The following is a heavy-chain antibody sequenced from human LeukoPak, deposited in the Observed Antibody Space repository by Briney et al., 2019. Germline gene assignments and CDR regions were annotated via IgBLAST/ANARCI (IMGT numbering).Heavy chain of an antibody. CDR2: INPNSGGT. V-gene: IGHV1-2*02. Sequence: GASVKVSCKASGYTFTGYYIHWVRQAPGQGLEWMGWINPNSGGTNDAQKFQGRVTMTTDTSISTAYMELSRLRSDDTAVYYCARGPHWDPHFDYWGQGTLVTVSS. J-gene: IGHJ4*02. CDR1: GYTFTGYY. D-gene: IGHD7-27*01. CDR3: ARGPHWDPHFDY.